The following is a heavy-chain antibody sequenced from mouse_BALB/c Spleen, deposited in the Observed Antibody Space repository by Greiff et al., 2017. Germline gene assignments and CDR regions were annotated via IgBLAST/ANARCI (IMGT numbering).Heavy chain of an antibody. V-gene: IGHV5-6*01. Sequence: EVQLVESGGDLVKPGGSLKLSCAASGFTFSSYGMSWVRQTPDKRLEWVATISSGGSYTYYPDSVKGRFTISRDNAKNTLYLQMSSLKSEDTAMYYCAREGYDGDWYFDVWGAGTTVTVSS. CDR1: GFTFSSYG. J-gene: IGHJ1*01. D-gene: IGHD2-2*01. CDR3: AREGYDGDWYFDV. CDR2: ISSGGSYT.